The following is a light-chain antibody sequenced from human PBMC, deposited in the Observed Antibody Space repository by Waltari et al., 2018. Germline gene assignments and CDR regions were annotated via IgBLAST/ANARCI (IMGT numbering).Light chain of an antibody. J-gene: IGKJ1*01. CDR3: QHYVRLPAT. V-gene: IGKV3-20*01. Sequence: IALTQSQGPLSSSPGEIATLSCRTSQCASRSLARFQQNPVQAPKLLIYGASTRPPGIPDRFTSGGSGTDFSLTISSLEPEDFAIYFCQHYVRLPATFGQGTKVEIK. CDR1: QCASRS. CDR2: GAS.